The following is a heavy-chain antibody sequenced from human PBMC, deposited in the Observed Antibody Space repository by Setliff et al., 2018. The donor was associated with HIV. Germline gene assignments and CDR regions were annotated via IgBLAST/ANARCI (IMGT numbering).Heavy chain of an antibody. D-gene: IGHD3-3*01. J-gene: IGHJ4*02. V-gene: IGHV1-18*01. CDR3: ARGGGGYNFWSGYPSFDY. CDR1: GYTFTTYG. CDR2: ISTYSDET. Sequence: GPPVKVSCKPSGYTFTTYGLSWVRQAPGQGLEWMGWISTYSDETSSSQNLQGRLTMTTNTSTGTAYMDLRSLTFDDTAVYYCARGGGGYNFWSGYPSFDYWGQGTLVTVSS.